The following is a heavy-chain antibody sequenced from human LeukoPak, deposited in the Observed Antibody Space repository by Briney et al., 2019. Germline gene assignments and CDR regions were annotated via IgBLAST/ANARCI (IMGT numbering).Heavy chain of an antibody. CDR2: MNPNSGNT. CDR3: ATAHSYSSSSFDP. J-gene: IGHJ5*02. CDR1: GYTFTSYD. D-gene: IGHD6-6*01. V-gene: IGHV1-8*01. Sequence: ASVKVSCKASGYTFTSYDINWVRQATGQGLEWVGWMNPNSGNTGYAQKFQGRVTMTRNTSISTAYMELSSLRSEDTAVYYCATAHSYSSSSFDPWGQGTLVTVSS.